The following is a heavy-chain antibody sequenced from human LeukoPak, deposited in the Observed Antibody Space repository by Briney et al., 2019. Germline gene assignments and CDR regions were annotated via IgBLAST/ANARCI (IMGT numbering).Heavy chain of an antibody. CDR2: IYPGDSDT. Sequence: GESLKISCKGSGYSFTSYWIGWVRHMPGKGLGWMGIIYPGDSDTRYSPSFQGQVTISADKSISTAYLQWSSLKDSDTAMYYCARQSDMVTDYWGQGTLVTVSS. CDR1: GYSFTSYW. V-gene: IGHV5-51*01. CDR3: ARQSDMVTDY. J-gene: IGHJ4*02. D-gene: IGHD5-18*01.